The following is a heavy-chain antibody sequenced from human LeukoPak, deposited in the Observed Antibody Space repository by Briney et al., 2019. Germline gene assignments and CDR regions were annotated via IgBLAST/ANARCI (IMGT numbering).Heavy chain of an antibody. J-gene: IGHJ6*03. CDR3: ARVGNYYYYYMDV. CDR1: GGSFSGYY. Sequence: LETLSLTCAVYGGSFSGYYWSWIRQPPGKGLEWIGEINHSGSTNYNPFLKSRVTISVDTSKNQFSLKLSSVTAADTAVYYCARVGNYYYYYMDVWGKGTTVTVSS. V-gene: IGHV4-34*01. D-gene: IGHD7-27*01. CDR2: INHSGST.